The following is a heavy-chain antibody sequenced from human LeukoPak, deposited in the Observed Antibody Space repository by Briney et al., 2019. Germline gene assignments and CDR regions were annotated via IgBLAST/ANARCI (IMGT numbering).Heavy chain of an antibody. D-gene: IGHD2-8*01. J-gene: IGHJ6*02. Sequence: SQTLSLTCTASGGSTSSGGYYWSWIRQHPGKGLEWIGYIYYSGSTYYNPSLKSRVTISVDTSKNQFSLKLSSVTAADTAVYYCARGPDCTNGACFDYYYYGMDVWGQGTTVTVSS. CDR3: ARGPDCTNGACFDYYYYGMDV. V-gene: IGHV4-31*03. CDR2: IYYSGST. CDR1: GGSTSSGGYY.